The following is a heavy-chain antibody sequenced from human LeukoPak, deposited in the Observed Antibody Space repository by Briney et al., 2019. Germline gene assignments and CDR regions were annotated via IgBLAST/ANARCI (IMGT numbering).Heavy chain of an antibody. V-gene: IGHV4-39*01. CDR3: ARLEYMVRGVIY. D-gene: IGHD3-10*01. Sequence: SETLSLTCAVSGGSISSSSYYWGWIRQPPGKGLEWIGSIYYSGSTYYNPSLKSRVTISVDTSKNQFSLKLSSVTAADTAVYYCARLEYMVRGVIYWGQGTLVTVSS. J-gene: IGHJ4*02. CDR1: GGSISSSSYY. CDR2: IYYSGST.